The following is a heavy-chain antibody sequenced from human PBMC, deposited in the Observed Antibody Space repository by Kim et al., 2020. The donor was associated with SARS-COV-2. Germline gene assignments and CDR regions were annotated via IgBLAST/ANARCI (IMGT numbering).Heavy chain of an antibody. V-gene: IGHV3-21*01. CDR1: GFTFRNYA. J-gene: IGHJ4*02. CDR3: ASNDGRLGANFDF. D-gene: IGHD1-26*01. Sequence: GGSLRLSCAASGFTFRNYAMNWVRQVPGRGLEWVSSINKNGDYVFYADSVKGRFTISRDDTKNSLSLQMNSLRAADTAVYHCASNDGRLGANFDFWGQGT. CDR2: INKNGDYV.